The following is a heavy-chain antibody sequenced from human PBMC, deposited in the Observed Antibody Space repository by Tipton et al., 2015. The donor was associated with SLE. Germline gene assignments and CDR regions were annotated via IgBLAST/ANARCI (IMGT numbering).Heavy chain of an antibody. V-gene: IGHV4-31*03. CDR2: IYYSGST. CDR3: ARSRDSSSYYYYSMDV. D-gene: IGHD6-13*01. CDR1: GGSISSGGYY. Sequence: TLSLTCTVSGGSISSGGYYWSWIRQHPGKGLEWIGYIYYSGSTYYNPSLKSRVTISVDTSKNQFSLKLSSVTAADTAVYYCARSRDSSSYYYYSMDVWGKGTTVTVSS. J-gene: IGHJ6*03.